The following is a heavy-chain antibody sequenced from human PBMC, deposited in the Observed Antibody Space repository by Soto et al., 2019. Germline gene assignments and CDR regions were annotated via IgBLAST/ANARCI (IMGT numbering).Heavy chain of an antibody. Sequence: LSLTCAVYGGSFSGYYWSWIRQPPGKGLEWIGEINHSGSTNYNPSLKSRVTISVDTSKNQFSLKLSSVTAADTAVYYCASTSSGWAIDYWGQGTLVTISS. D-gene: IGHD6-19*01. CDR3: ASTSSGWAIDY. CDR1: GGSFSGYY. CDR2: INHSGST. J-gene: IGHJ4*02. V-gene: IGHV4-34*01.